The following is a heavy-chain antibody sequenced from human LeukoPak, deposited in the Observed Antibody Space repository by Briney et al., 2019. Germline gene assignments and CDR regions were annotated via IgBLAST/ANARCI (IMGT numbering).Heavy chain of an antibody. D-gene: IGHD5-12*01. Sequence: PTQTQSLICTVSSASLSSYYWSWIRHPPGKGLEWIGYIYSTGSANYNPSLKSRVTLSVDTAKNQFSLKLNSVTAADTAVYYCARMGGYSGYATHWGQGTLVTFSS. CDR2: IYSTGSA. CDR3: ARMGGYSGYATH. J-gene: IGHJ4*02. CDR1: SASLSSYY. V-gene: IGHV4-59*08.